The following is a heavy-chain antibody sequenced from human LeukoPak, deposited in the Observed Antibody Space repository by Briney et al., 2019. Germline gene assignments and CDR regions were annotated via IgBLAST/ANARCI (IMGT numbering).Heavy chain of an antibody. Sequence: SETLSLTCTVSGGSLSYYYWSWIRQPPGKGLESLRYIQHSGSRNYNPALKSPVTLSLATSTNQCSLNLSSVTAADTAGYSSARHGRSNGPFTGGQATLITASS. CDR1: GGSLSYYY. CDR3: ARHGRSNGPFT. CDR2: IQHSGSR. D-gene: IGHD1-14*01. V-gene: IGHV4-59*08. J-gene: IGHJ4*02.